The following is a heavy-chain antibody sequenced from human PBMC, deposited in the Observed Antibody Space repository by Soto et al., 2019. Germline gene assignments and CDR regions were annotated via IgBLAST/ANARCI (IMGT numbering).Heavy chain of an antibody. CDR2: IGPESGAT. Sequence: GASVKVSCKASGYTFTGHYIHWVRQAPEQGPEWMGEIGPESGATRYAQKFQGRVTMTRDMSITTVYMELNNLSPDDTAVYYCGRGRSGQIVVFYWGQGTQVTVYS. J-gene: IGHJ4*02. CDR1: GYTFTGHY. V-gene: IGHV1-2*02. CDR3: GRGRSGQIVVFY. D-gene: IGHD5-12*01.